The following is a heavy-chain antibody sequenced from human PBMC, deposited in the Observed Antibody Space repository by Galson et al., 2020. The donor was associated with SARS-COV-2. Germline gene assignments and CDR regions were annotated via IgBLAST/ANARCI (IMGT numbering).Heavy chain of an antibody. D-gene: IGHD4-17*01. V-gene: IGHV1-69*13. CDR2: IIPIFGTA. Sequence: SVKVSCKASGGTFSSYAISWVRQAPGQGLEWMGGIIPIFGTANYAQKFQGRVTITADESTSTAYMELSSLRSEDTAVYYCARVEEGMTTVTTHTAFDIWGQGTMVTVSS. CDR3: ARVEEGMTTVTTHTAFDI. CDR1: GGTFSSYA. J-gene: IGHJ3*02.